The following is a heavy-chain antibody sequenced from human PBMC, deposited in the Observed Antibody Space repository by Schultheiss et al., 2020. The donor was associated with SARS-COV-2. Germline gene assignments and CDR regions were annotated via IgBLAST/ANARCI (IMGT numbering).Heavy chain of an antibody. J-gene: IGHJ4*02. CDR1: GGSISSGGYY. CDR3: ARVGCSSTSCYPYYFDY. CDR2: IYYSGST. D-gene: IGHD2-2*01. Sequence: SETLSLTCTVSGGSISSGGYYWSWIRQHPGKGLEWIGYIYYSGSTYYNPSLKSRVTISVDTSKNQFSLKLSSVTAADTAVYYCARVGCSSTSCYPYYFDYWGQGTLVTVSS. V-gene: IGHV4-31*03.